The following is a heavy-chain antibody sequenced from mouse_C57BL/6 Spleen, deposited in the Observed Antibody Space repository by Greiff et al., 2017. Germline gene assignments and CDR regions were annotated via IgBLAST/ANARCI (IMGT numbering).Heavy chain of an antibody. J-gene: IGHJ4*01. CDR1: GFTFSSYA. V-gene: IGHV5-9-1*02. D-gene: IGHD1-1*01. CDR2: ISSGGDYI. Sequence: EVHLVESGEGLVKPGGSLKLSCAASGFTFSSYAMSWVRQTPEKRLEWVAYISSGGDYIYYADTVKGRFTISRDNARNTLYLQMSSLKSEDTAMYYCTRDVTTVVEGAMDYWGQGTSVTVSS. CDR3: TRDVTTVVEGAMDY.